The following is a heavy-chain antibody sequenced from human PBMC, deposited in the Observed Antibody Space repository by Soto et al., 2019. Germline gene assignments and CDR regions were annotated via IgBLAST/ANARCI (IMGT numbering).Heavy chain of an antibody. V-gene: IGHV4-30-4*01. CDR2: IYSSGST. CDR1: GASISSGDSF. Sequence: QVQMQESGPGLVKPSQPLSLTCTVSGASISSGDSFWSWIRQPPGKGLEWIAYIYSSGSTYYNPSLKRRVAISIDNSKNKFSLNLSSLTAADTAVYYCASLNLSFDPWGQGTLVTVSS. CDR3: ASLNLSFDP. J-gene: IGHJ5*02.